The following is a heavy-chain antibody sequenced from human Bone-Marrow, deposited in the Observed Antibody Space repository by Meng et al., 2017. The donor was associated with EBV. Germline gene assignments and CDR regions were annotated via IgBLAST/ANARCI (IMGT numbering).Heavy chain of an antibody. D-gene: IGHD6-13*01. J-gene: IGHJ4*02. CDR1: GGSISSGGYS. Sequence: VQLPESGPGLGKPAQTLSFTCAAYGGSISSGGYSWRWIRQPPGKGLEWIGYIYYSGSTYYHPSIKSRVTISVDTSKNQFSLRLSSVTAADTAVYYCASGSTAAGTDYWGQGTLVTVSS. V-gene: IGHV4-30-4*01. CDR2: IYYSGST. CDR3: ASGSTAAGTDY.